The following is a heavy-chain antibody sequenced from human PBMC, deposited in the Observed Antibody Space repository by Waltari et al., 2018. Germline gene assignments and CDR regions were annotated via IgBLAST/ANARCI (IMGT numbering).Heavy chain of an antibody. J-gene: IGHJ6*02. Sequence: QVQLVQSGAEVKKPGASVKVSCKASGYTFTSYDINWVRQATGQGLEWMGWMNPNSGNTGYAQKFQGRVTITRNTSISTAYMELSSLRSEDTAVYYCARGIVGATYYYYGMDVWGQGTTVTVSS. D-gene: IGHD1-26*01. CDR1: GYTFTSYD. CDR3: ARGIVGATYYYYGMDV. V-gene: IGHV1-8*03. CDR2: MNPNSGNT.